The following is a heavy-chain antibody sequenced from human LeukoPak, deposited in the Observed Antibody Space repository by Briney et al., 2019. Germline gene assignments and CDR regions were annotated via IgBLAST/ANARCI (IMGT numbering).Heavy chain of an antibody. CDR1: GGSISSSSYY. CDR2: IYYSGST. J-gene: IGHJ4*02. Sequence: SETLSLTCTVSGGSISSSSYYWGWIRQPPGKGLEWIGSIYYSGSTNYNPSLKSRVTISIDTSKNQLSLKLSSVTAADTAVYFCARSGGLWLLTYYFDYWGQGTLVTVSS. V-gene: IGHV4-39*07. D-gene: IGHD3-22*01. CDR3: ARSGGLWLLTYYFDY.